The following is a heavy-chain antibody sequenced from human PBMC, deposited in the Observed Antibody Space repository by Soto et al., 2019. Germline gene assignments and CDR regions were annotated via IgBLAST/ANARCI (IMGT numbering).Heavy chain of an antibody. CDR3: ARRVFPVYSSGWQTGLFFDY. CDR1: GYSFTIYW. D-gene: IGHD6-19*01. CDR2: IYPGDSDT. J-gene: IGHJ4*02. Sequence: GESLKISCKGSGYSFTIYWIGWVRQMPGKGLEWMGIIYPGDSDTRYSPSFQGQVTISADKPISTAYLQWSSLKASDTAMYYWARRVFPVYSSGWQTGLFFDYWGPGTLVTVSS. V-gene: IGHV5-51*01.